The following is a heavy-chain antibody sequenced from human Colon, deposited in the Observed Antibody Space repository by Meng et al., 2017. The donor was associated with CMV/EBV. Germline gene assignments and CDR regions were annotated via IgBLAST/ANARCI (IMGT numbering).Heavy chain of an antibody. D-gene: IGHD3-3*01. Sequence: GGSLRLSCAASGFTFSSYSMNWVRQAPGKGLEWVSSISSSSSYIYYADSVKGRFTISRDNAKNPLYLQMNSLRAEDTAVYYCARAPSTYYDFWSGYYYFDYWGQGTLVTVSS. CDR3: ARAPSTYYDFWSGYYYFDY. V-gene: IGHV3-21*01. CDR1: GFTFSSYS. J-gene: IGHJ4*02. CDR2: ISSSSSYI.